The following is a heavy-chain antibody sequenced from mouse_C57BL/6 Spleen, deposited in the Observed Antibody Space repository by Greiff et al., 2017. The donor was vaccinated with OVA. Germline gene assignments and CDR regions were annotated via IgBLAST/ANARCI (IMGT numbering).Heavy chain of an antibody. Sequence: VQLQQSGAELVRPGASVKMSCKASGYTFTSYTMHWVKQRPGQGLEWIGYINPSSGYTKYNQKFKDKATLTADKSSSTAYMQLSSLTSEDSAVYYCARSEGYGYFYAMDYWGQGTSVTVSS. D-gene: IGHD2-2*01. CDR2: INPSSGYT. J-gene: IGHJ4*01. CDR3: ARSEGYGYFYAMDY. V-gene: IGHV1-4*01. CDR1: GYTFTSYT.